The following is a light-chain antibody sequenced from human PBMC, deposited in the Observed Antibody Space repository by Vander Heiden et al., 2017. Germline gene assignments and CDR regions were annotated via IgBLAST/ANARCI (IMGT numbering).Light chain of an antibody. CDR3: QQFNSYPLT. CDR2: SAS. J-gene: IGKJ4*01. CDR1: KVSSNS. Sequence: ELTQSPSSLSASVGDRVTVTCRESKVSSNSFAWYHQRPGKPPRLLIYSASTLAGVPSRFSGSGSGTYFSLTIINLQPEDFGTYYCQQFNSYPLTFGGGTNVEI. V-gene: IGKV1-13*02.